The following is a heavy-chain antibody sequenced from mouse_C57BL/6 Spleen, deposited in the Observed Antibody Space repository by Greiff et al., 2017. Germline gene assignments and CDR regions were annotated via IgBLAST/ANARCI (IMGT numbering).Heavy chain of an antibody. CDR2: ISYDGSN. CDR1: GYSITSGYY. V-gene: IGHV3-6*01. D-gene: IGHD1-1*01. J-gene: IGHJ4*01. Sequence: EVKLVESGPGLVKPSQSLSLTCSVTGYSITSGYYWNWIRQFPGNKLEWMGYISYDGSNNYNPSLKNRISITRDTSKNQFFLKLNSVTTEDTATYYCARVSITTVPYMDYWGQGTSVTVSS. CDR3: ARVSITTVPYMDY.